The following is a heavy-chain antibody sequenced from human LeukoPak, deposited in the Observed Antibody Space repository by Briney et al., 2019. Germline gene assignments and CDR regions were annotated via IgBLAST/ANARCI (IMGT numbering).Heavy chain of an antibody. V-gene: IGHV3-23*01. D-gene: IGHD3-22*01. CDR3: AKAAGSYYYDSSGDYYFDY. Sequence: GGSLRLSCIGSRFAFDNFAFGWVRQAPGRGLAWVSGIGDKNSRTYYADSVKGRFTISRDNAKNTLYLQMNSLRAEDTAVYYCAKAAGSYYYDSSGDYYFDYWGQGTLVTVSS. J-gene: IGHJ4*02. CDR2: IGDKNSRT. CDR1: RFAFDNFA.